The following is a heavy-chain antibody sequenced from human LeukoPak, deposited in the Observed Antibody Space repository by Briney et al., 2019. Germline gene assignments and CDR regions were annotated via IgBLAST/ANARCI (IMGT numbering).Heavy chain of an antibody. CDR3: ARMSKYYYDSSGYFDY. D-gene: IGHD3-22*01. Sequence: SETLSLTCTVSGGSISSHYWSWIRQPPGKGLQWIGYINYSGRTNYNPSLTSRVTVSVDTSKNQFSLKLSSVTAADTAVYYCARMSKYYYDSSGYFDYWGQGTLVTVSS. V-gene: IGHV4-59*08. J-gene: IGHJ4*02. CDR2: INYSGRT. CDR1: GGSISSHY.